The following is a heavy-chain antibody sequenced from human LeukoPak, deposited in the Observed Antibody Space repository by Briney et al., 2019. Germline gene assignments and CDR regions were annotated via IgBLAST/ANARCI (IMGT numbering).Heavy chain of an antibody. CDR3: ARDRPLNWFDP. CDR2: ISSSGSTI. CDR1: GFTFSSYE. Sequence: PGGSLRLSCAASGFTFSSYEMNWVRQAPGKGLEWVSYISSSGSTIYYADSVKGRFTISRDNAKNSLYLQMNSLRPEDTAVYYCARDRPLNWFDPWGQGTLVTVSS. J-gene: IGHJ5*02. V-gene: IGHV3-48*03.